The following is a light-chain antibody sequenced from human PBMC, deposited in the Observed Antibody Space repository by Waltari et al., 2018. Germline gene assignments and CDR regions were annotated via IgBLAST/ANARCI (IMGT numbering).Light chain of an antibody. CDR2: GAS. CDR3: QQYNNWPLT. J-gene: IGKJ4*01. Sequence: EIVMTQSPATLSVSPGERATLSCRASQSVSSNLAWYQQKPAQAPRLLIYGASTRATGIPASFSGSGSWTEFTLTVSSLQSEDSAVYYCQQYNNWPLTFGGGTKVEIK. V-gene: IGKV3-15*01. CDR1: QSVSSN.